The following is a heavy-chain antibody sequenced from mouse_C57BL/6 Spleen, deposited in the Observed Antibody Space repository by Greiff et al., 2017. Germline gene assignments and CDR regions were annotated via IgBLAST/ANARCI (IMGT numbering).Heavy chain of an antibody. J-gene: IGHJ4*01. V-gene: IGHV1-4*01. CDR1: GYTFTSYT. Sequence: QVQLQQSGAELARPGASVMMSCKASGYTFTSYTMHWVKQRPGQGLEWIGYINPSSGYTKYNQKFKDKATLTADKSSSTAYMQLSSLTSEDSAVYYCATVVDYYYAMDYWGQGTSVTVSS. CDR2: INPSSGYT. D-gene: IGHD1-1*01. CDR3: ATVVDYYYAMDY.